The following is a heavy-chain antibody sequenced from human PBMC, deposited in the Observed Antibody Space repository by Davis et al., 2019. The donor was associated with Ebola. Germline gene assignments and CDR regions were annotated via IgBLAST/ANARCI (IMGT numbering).Heavy chain of an antibody. CDR3: ARLEAVAGLDY. J-gene: IGHJ4*02. CDR1: GYSISSGYY. Sequence: MPSETLSLTCTVSGYSISSGYYWGWIRQPPGKGLEWIGSIYHSGSTYYNPSLKSRVTISVDTSKNQFSLKLSSVTAADTAVYYCARLEAVAGLDYWGQGTLVTVSS. D-gene: IGHD6-19*01. V-gene: IGHV4-38-2*02. CDR2: IYHSGST.